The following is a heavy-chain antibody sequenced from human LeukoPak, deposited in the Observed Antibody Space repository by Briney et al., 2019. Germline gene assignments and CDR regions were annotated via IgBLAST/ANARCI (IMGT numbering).Heavy chain of an antibody. D-gene: IGHD3-10*01. CDR1: GGSISTYY. V-gene: IGHV4-59*01. CDR2: IYYSGST. CDR3: ARDRSGMEWFDP. J-gene: IGHJ5*02. Sequence: SETLSLTCTVSGGSISTYYWSWIRQPPGKGLEWIGNIYYSGSTNYKPSLTSRVTISVDTSKNQFSLKLSSVTAADTAVYYCARDRSGMEWFDPWGQGTLVTVSS.